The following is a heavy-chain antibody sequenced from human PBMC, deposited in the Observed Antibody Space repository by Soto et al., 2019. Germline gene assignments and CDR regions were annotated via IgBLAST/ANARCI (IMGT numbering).Heavy chain of an antibody. CDR2: VHHSWGS. Sequence: QAQLQESGPGLVKPSETLSLSCTVSGGSISSYYWSWFRQSPGKRMEWIGYVHHSWGSSYNPSLQSRVAISLDTSKSQVSLKVTSVTATDTAVYYCARQGFGPLHGLVDVWGQGTTVTVSS. CDR1: GGSISSYY. V-gene: IGHV4-59*08. J-gene: IGHJ6*02. D-gene: IGHD3-10*01. CDR3: ARQGFGPLHGLVDV.